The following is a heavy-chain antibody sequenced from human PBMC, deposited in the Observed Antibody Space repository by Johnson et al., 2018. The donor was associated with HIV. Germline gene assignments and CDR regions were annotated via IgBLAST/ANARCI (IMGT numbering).Heavy chain of an antibody. V-gene: IGHV3-20*04. CDR2: INWNGGSR. D-gene: IGHD3-10*01. CDR1: GFNFDDYG. J-gene: IGHJ3*02. Sequence: VQLVESGGGVVRPGGSLRLSCAASGFNFDDYGMSWVRQAPGKGVEWVSGINWNGGSRGYADSVKGRCTISRDNAKNSLYLQMNSPRAEDTALYYCARDFVAFGECTAFDMWGQGTMVTVSS. CDR3: ARDFVAFGECTAFDM.